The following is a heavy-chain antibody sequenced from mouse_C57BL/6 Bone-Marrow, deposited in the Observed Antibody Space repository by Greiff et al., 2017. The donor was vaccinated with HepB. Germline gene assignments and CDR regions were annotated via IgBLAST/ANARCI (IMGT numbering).Heavy chain of an antibody. V-gene: IGHV1-20*01. CDR1: GYSFTGYF. CDR3: ARRNYDENFDY. D-gene: IGHD2-4*01. CDR2: INPYNGDT. Sequence: VHVKQSGPELVKPGDSVKISCKASGYSFTGYFMNWVMQSHGKSLEWIGRINPYNGDTFYNQKFKGKATLTVDKSSSTAHMELRSLTSEDSAVYYCARRNYDENFDYWGQGTTLTVSS. J-gene: IGHJ2*01.